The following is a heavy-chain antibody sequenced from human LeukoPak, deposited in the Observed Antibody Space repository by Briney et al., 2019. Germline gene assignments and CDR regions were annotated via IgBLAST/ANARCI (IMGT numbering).Heavy chain of an antibody. D-gene: IGHD2-2*01. CDR2: ISGYNGNT. J-gene: IGHJ4*02. CDR1: GYTFTSYG. Sequence: ASVKVSFKASGYTFTSYGISWVRQAPGQGLEWMGWISGYNGNTNYAQKLQGRVTMTTDTSTTTDYMELRSLRSDDTAVYYCARDHLVVPADYWGQGTLVTVSS. CDR3: ARDHLVVPADY. V-gene: IGHV1-18*01.